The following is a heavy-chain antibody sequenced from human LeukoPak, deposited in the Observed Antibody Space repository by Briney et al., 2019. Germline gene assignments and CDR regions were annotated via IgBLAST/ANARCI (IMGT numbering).Heavy chain of an antibody. J-gene: IGHJ6*02. Sequence: PGGSLRLSCAASGFTFSSYGMHWVRQAPGKGLEWVAVIWYDGSNKYYAESVKGRFTISRDNSKNTLYLQMNSLRAEDTAVYYCAGQLGYCTSTRCYVIDYHGMDVWGLGTTVTVSS. CDR1: GFTFSSYG. CDR2: IWYDGSNK. D-gene: IGHD2-2*01. V-gene: IGHV3-33*01. CDR3: AGQLGYCTSTRCYVIDYHGMDV.